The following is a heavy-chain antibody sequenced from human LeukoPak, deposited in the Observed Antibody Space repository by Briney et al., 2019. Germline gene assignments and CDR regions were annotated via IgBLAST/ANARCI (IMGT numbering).Heavy chain of an antibody. V-gene: IGHV4-30-4*01. D-gene: IGHD3-22*01. CDR3: ARGGMDYYDSSGYPFDY. CDR2: IYYSGST. Sequence: SETLSLTCTVSGGSISSGDYYWSWFRQPPGKGLEWIGYIYYSGSTYYNPSLKSRVTISVDTSKNLFSLKLSSVTAADTAVYYCARGGMDYYDSSGYPFDYWGQGTLVTVSS. CDR1: GGSISSGDYY. J-gene: IGHJ4*02.